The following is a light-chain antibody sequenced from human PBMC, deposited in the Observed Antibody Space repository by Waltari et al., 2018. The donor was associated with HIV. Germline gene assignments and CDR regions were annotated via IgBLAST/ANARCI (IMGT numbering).Light chain of an antibody. J-gene: IGLJ1*01. Sequence: VLTPHPFVSAPPGQTVSISCPGTTSHLAHHSLSWYQQGPGTAPKLLIYDDNKRPSGIPDRFSGSKAGTSATLGVTGLQTGDEADYYCGTWDSRLSGFVFGPGTRVIVL. CDR3: GTWDSRLSGFV. CDR1: TSHLAHHS. V-gene: IGLV1-51*01. CDR2: DDN.